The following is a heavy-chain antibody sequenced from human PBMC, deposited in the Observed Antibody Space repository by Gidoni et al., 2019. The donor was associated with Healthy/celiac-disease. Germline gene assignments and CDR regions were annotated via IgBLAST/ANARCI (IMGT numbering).Heavy chain of an antibody. J-gene: IGHJ4*02. D-gene: IGHD6-19*01. Sequence: EVQLVESGGGLVKPGGYLRLSCEASGFNLSSYSINWVRQSPGKGLEWVSSLCSSSSYIYYADSVKGRFPIPRDNPKHPLYLQMNSLRAEDPVVYYCARGRSAVAGLWGQGTPVTVSS. V-gene: IGHV3-21*01. CDR1: GFNLSSYS. CDR3: ARGRSAVAGL. CDR2: LCSSSSYI.